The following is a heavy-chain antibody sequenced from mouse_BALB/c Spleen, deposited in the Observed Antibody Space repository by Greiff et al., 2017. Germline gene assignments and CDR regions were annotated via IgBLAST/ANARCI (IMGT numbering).Heavy chain of an antibody. J-gene: IGHJ1*01. D-gene: IGHD4-1*01. CDR2: IDPFNGGT. Sequence: VQLKQSGPELMKPGASVKISCKASGYSFTSYYMHWVKQSHGKSLEWIGYIDPFNGGTSYNQKFKGKATLTVDKSSSTAYMHLSSLTSEDSAVYYCADWDGWYFDVWGAGTTVTVSS. CDR3: ADWDGWYFDV. CDR1: GYSFTSYY. V-gene: IGHV1S135*01.